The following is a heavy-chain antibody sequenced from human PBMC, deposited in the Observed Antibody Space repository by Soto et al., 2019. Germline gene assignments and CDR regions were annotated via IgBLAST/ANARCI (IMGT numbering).Heavy chain of an antibody. CDR3: AKDRRSIVGDSRGYYFDY. CDR2: ISYDGSNK. V-gene: IGHV3-30*18. Sequence: ESGGGVVQPGRSLRLSCAASGFTFSSYGMHWVRQAPGKGLEWVAVISYDGSNKYYADSVKVRFTISRDNSKNTLYLQMNSLRAEDTAVYYCAKDRRSIVGDSRGYYFDYLGQGTLVTVSS. CDR1: GFTFSSYG. D-gene: IGHD1-26*01. J-gene: IGHJ4*02.